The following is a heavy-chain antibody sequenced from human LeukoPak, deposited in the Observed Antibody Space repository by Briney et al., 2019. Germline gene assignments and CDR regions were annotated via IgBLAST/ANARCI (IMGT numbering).Heavy chain of an antibody. CDR2: INPSGGST. J-gene: IGHJ4*02. V-gene: IGHV1-46*01. Sequence: ASVKVSCKASGYTFTSYYMHWVRQAPGQGLEWMGIINPSGGSTSYAQKFQGRVTMTRDTSTSTVYMELSSLRSEDTAVYYCARPHFDWLLGSSAETGYYFDYWGQGTLVTVSS. CDR1: GYTFTSYY. CDR3: ARPHFDWLLGSSAETGYYFDY. D-gene: IGHD3-9*01.